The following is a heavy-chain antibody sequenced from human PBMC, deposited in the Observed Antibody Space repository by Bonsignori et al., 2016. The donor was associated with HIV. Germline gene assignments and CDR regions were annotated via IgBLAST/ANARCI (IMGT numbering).Heavy chain of an antibody. J-gene: IGHJ4*02. CDR2: INSDETST. Sequence: GGSLRLSCAVSGFTFSNYWMHWVRQAPGKGLVWVSRINSDETSTSYVDSVKGRFIISRDNAKNTLYLQMSSLRAEDTAVYYCARDRSGYDSSFDYWGQGTLVTVSS. D-gene: IGHD5-12*01. CDR1: GFTFSNYW. CDR3: ARDRSGYDSSFDY. V-gene: IGHV3-74*01.